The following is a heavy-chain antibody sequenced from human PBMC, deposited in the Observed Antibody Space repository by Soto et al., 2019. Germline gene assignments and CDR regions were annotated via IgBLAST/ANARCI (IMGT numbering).Heavy chain of an antibody. CDR2: IKSKTDGGTT. D-gene: IGHD6-19*01. J-gene: IGHJ6*02. Sequence: PGGSQRLSCAAFEFTFSNAWMRWVRQAQGKGLEWVGRIKSKTDGGTTDYAAPVKGRFTISRDDSKNTLYLQMNSLKTEDTAVYYCTTYNFSVAVAAPYSLRTYYYGMDVWGQGTTVTVSS. V-gene: IGHV3-15*01. CDR1: EFTFSNAW. CDR3: TTYNFSVAVAAPYSLRTYYYGMDV.